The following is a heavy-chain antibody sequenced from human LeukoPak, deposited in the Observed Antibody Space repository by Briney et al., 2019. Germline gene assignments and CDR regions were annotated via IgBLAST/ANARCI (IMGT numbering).Heavy chain of an antibody. J-gene: IGHJ4*02. D-gene: IGHD6-13*01. CDR3: AQSELTAAGIWDFDY. CDR2: IYYSGST. CDR1: GGSISSGDYY. V-gene: IGHV4-30-4*08. Sequence: SETLSLTCTVSGGSISSGDYYWSWIRQPPGKGLEWIGYIYYSGSTYYNPSLKSRVTISVDTSKNQFSLKLSSVTAADTAVYYCAQSELTAAGIWDFDYWGQGTLVTASS.